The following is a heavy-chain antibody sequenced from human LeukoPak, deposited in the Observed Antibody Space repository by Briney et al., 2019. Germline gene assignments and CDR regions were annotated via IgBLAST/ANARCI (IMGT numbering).Heavy chain of an antibody. CDR2: IRSKANNYAT. CDR3: MLVFDDYGGNYRQTYFDY. Sequence: GGSLRLSCAASGFAFSGSAMHWVRPASGKGLEWVGRIRSKANNYATTYAASVRGRFTISRDDSKNTAYLQMNSLKTEDTAVYYCMLVFDDYGGNYRQTYFDYWGQGTLVTVSS. V-gene: IGHV3-73*01. J-gene: IGHJ4*02. D-gene: IGHD4-17*01. CDR1: GFAFSGSA.